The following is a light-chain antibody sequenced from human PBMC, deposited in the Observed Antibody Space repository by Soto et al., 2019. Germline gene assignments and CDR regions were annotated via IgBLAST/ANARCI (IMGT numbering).Light chain of an antibody. CDR2: DAS. J-gene: IGKJ5*01. CDR3: QQRSNWPRIT. Sequence: EIMMTQSPPTLSVSPGERATLSCRASQSVRSTHLAWYQQKPGQAPRLLIYDASNRATGIPARFSGSGSGTDFTLTISSLEPEDFAVYYCQQRSNWPRITFGQGTRLEIK. V-gene: IGKV3-11*01. CDR1: QSVRSTH.